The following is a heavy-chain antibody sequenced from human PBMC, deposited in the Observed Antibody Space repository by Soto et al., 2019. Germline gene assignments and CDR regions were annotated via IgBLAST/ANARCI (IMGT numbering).Heavy chain of an antibody. CDR1: GGSISSYY. CDR2: IYYSGST. V-gene: IGHV4-59*08. CDR3: ARAPRGAFDY. D-gene: IGHD4-17*01. Sequence: SETLSLTCTVSGGSISSYYWSWIRQPPGKGLEWIGFIYYSGSTNYNPSLKSRVTMSVDTSKNQFSLKLSSVTAADAAVYDCARAPRGAFDYWGQGTLVTVSS. J-gene: IGHJ4*02.